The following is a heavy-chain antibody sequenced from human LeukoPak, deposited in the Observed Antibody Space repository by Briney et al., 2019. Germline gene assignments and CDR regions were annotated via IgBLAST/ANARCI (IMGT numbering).Heavy chain of an antibody. CDR3: AREYPFGGVIDY. CDR2: INHSGST. J-gene: IGHJ4*02. D-gene: IGHD3-16*02. Sequence: PSETLSLTCAVYGGSFRGYYWSWIRQPPGKGLEWIGEINHSGSTNYNPSLKSRVTISVDTSKNQFSLKLSSVTAADTAVYYCAREYPFGGVIDYWGQGNLVTVSS. CDR1: GGSFRGYY. V-gene: IGHV4-34*01.